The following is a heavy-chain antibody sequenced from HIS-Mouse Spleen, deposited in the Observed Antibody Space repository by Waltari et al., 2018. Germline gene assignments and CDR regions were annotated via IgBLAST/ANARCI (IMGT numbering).Heavy chain of an antibody. CDR3: ARGQNRNPFDY. V-gene: IGHV6-1*01. J-gene: IGHJ4*02. CDR1: AYRVSINSSS. Sequence: VQLQPSGPGLVKPSKNPSLTCALSAYRVSINSSSWNWLRPSPSRGLEWPGRTYYRSKRYNDYAVSVKSRITINPDTSKNQFSLQLNSVTPEDTAVYYCARGQNRNPFDYWGQGTLVTVSS. CDR2: TYYRSKRYN.